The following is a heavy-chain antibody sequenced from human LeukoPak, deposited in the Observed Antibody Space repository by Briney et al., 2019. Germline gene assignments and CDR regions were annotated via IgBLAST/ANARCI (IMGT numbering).Heavy chain of an antibody. V-gene: IGHV3-21*01. D-gene: IGHD3-3*01. CDR2: ISSSGDYI. CDR1: GFSFSTFS. J-gene: IGHJ6*02. Sequence: GGSLRLSCAASGFSFSTFSMNWVRQAPGKGLEWLSSISSSGDYIYYADSLKGRFTISRDNAKNSLYLQMNSLRAEDTAVYYCAREHAGSKYYDFWSGYYTGWGVSYGMDVWGQGTTVTVSS. CDR3: AREHAGSKYYDFWSGYYTGWGVSYGMDV.